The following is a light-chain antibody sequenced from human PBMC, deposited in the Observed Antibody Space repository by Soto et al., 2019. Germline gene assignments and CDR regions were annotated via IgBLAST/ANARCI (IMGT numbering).Light chain of an antibody. CDR3: QQSYSSPRT. CDR1: QSIISY. Sequence: DIQMTQSPSSLSASVGDRVTITCQSSQSIISYLNWYQQKAGKAPQLLIYAASSLQSVVPARFSGSGSGTDFILSIISLQPEDSAIYYCQQSYSSPRTFGQGTKLEI. CDR2: AAS. J-gene: IGKJ2*01. V-gene: IGKV1-39*01.